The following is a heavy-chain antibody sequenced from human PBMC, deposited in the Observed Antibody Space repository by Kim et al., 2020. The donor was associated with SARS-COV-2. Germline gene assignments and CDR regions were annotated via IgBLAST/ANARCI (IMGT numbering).Heavy chain of an antibody. V-gene: IGHV4-59*08. D-gene: IGHD1-1*01. J-gene: IGHJ4*02. CDR3: AGRESSNWYFDY. Sequence: YNPSLKSRVTISVDTSKKPFSLKRSSLTAADSAVYYCAGRESSNWYFDYWGLGTLVTVSS.